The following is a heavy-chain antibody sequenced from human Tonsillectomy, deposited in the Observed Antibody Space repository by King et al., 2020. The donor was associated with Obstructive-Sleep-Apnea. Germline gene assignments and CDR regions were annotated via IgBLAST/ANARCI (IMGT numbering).Heavy chain of an antibody. Sequence: QLVQSGGGVGQPGRSLRLSCAASGFTFSTYAMHCVRPAPGKGLEWVTFISYDGTNTSYADSVKGRFTISRDNSKNTRYLQMNRLRSEDTAMYYCARGGWRLWFGEDGMDVWGQGTTVTVSS. V-gene: IGHV3-30*04. J-gene: IGHJ6*02. CDR1: GFTFSTYA. D-gene: IGHD3-10*01. CDR3: ARGGWRLWFGEDGMDV. CDR2: ISYDGTNT.